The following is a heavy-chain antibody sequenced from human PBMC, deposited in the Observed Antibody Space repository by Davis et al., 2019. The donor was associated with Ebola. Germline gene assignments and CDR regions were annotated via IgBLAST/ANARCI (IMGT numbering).Heavy chain of an antibody. CDR2: IYPGDSDT. D-gene: IGHD5-18*01. J-gene: IGHJ4*02. CDR1: GYSFTSYW. V-gene: IGHV5-51*01. Sequence: PGGSLRLSCKGSGYSFTSYWIGWVRQMPGKGLEWMGIIYPGDSDTRYSPSFQGQVTISADKSISTAYLQWSSLKASDTAMYYFASTPDTAMFVGLWGQGTLVTVSS. CDR3: ASTPDTAMFVGL.